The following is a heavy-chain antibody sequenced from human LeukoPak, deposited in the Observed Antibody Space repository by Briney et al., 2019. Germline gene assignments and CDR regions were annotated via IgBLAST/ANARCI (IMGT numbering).Heavy chain of an antibody. CDR2: IKQDGSEK. V-gene: IGHV3-7*03. J-gene: IGHJ4*02. D-gene: IGHD6-19*01. Sequence: GESLRLSCAASGFTFGANYMTWVRQAPGKGLEWVANIKQDGSEKYYVDSVKGRFTISRDNANNSLYLQMNSLRAEDTAVYYCARMSGIAVAAIWISYFDYWGQGTLVTVSS. CDR3: ARMSGIAVAAIWISYFDY. CDR1: GFTFGANY.